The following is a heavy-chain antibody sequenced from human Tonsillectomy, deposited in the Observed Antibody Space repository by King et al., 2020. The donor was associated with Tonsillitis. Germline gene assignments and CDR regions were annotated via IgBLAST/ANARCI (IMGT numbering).Heavy chain of an antibody. Sequence: QLQESGPGLVKPSETLSLTCAVSGSSISSGYHWGWIRQPPGKGLEWIGNVYLSGSTYYNPALKSRVTISVDTSKNQCSLQLSSVTDADPALYYCPASEDHYGDFGHGLDIWGQGTMVTVSS. CDR1: GSSISSGYH. V-gene: IGHV4-38-2*01. J-gene: IGHJ3*02. CDR2: VYLSGST. CDR3: PASEDHYGDFGHGLDI. D-gene: IGHD3-10*01.